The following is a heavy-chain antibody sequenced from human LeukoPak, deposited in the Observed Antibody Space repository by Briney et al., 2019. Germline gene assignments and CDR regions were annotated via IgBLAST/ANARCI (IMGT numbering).Heavy chain of an antibody. CDR2: INPNSGGT. D-gene: IGHD3-10*01. J-gene: IGHJ4*02. CDR3: ARRNYASGSYYACFDN. CDR1: GYTFTGYY. Sequence: GASVKVSCKASGYTFTGYYMHWVRQAPGQGLEWMGWINPNSGGTNYAQKFQGRITMTRDTSTSTVYMELSSLRSEDTAVYYCARRNYASGSYYACFDNWGQGTLVTVSS. V-gene: IGHV1-2*02.